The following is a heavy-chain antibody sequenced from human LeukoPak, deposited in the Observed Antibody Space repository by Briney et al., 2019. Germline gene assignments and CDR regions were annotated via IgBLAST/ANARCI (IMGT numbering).Heavy chain of an antibody. J-gene: IGHJ6*02. CDR3: ARHGRLLEWVMDV. V-gene: IGHV4-39*01. D-gene: IGHD3-3*01. CDR2: IYSTGTT. CDR1: GGSISSSSYY. Sequence: KPSETLSLTCTVSGGSISSSSYYWGWIRQPPGKGLEWIGSIYSTGTTYYNPSLKSRVTISVDTSKSQFSLKLSSLTAADTAVYYCARHGRLLEWVMDVWGQETTVTVSS.